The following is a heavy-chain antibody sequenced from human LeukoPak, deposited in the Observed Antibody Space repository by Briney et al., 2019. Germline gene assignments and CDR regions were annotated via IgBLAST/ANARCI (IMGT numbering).Heavy chain of an antibody. D-gene: IGHD3-22*01. Sequence: GASVKVSCKASGYTFTGYYMHWVRQAPGQGLEWMGRINPNSGGTNYAQKFQGRVTMTRDTSISTAYMELSSLRSEDTAVYYCARVARYYDSSGHYWGQGILVTVSS. V-gene: IGHV1-2*06. J-gene: IGHJ4*02. CDR2: INPNSGGT. CDR1: GYTFTGYY. CDR3: ARVARYYDSSGHY.